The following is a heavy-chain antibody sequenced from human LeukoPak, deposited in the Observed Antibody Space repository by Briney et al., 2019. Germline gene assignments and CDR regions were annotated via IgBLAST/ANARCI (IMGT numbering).Heavy chain of an antibody. CDR2: IITSGSTI. CDR3: ARDGWYYFDY. V-gene: IGHV3-48*02. J-gene: IGHJ4*02. Sequence: PGGSLRLSCAASGFTFSSYSMSWVRQAPGKGLEWISFIITSGSTIYYADSVKGRFTISRDNAKNSLYLQMNSLTDEDTAVYYCARDGWYYFDYWGQGTLVTVSS. CDR1: GFTFSSYS. D-gene: IGHD6-19*01.